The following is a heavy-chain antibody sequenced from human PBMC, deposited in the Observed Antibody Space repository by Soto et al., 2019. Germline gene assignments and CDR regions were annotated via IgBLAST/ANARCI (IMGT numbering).Heavy chain of an antibody. J-gene: IGHJ6*03. CDR1: GGSISSYY. Sequence: SETLSLTCTVSGGSISSYYWSWIRQPPGKGLEWIGYISYSGSTNYNPSLKSRVTISVDTSKNQFSLKLSSVTAADTAVYYCARHLGQEDSLLWFGNYYMDVWGKGTTVTVSS. CDR3: ARHLGQEDSLLWFGNYYMDV. CDR2: ISYSGST. D-gene: IGHD3-10*01. V-gene: IGHV4-59*08.